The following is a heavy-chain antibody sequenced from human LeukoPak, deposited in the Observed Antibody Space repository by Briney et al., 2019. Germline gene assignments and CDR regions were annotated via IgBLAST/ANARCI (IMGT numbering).Heavy chain of an antibody. CDR2: ISSSSSYI. V-gene: IGHV3-21*01. Sequence: PGGSLRLSCAASGFTFSSYSMNWVRQAPGKGLEWVSSISSSSSYIYYADSVKGRFTISRDNAKNSLYLQMNSLRDEDTAVYYCARDLYGSTSPHKFDHLYYYGMDVWGQGTTVTVSS. CDR1: GFTFSSYS. D-gene: IGHD5-24*01. CDR3: ARDLYGSTSPHKFDHLYYYGMDV. J-gene: IGHJ6*02.